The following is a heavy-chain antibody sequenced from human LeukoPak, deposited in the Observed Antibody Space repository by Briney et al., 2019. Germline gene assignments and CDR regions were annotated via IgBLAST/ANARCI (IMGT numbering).Heavy chain of an antibody. D-gene: IGHD3-22*01. CDR3: AKGVVDYYDSSGYYPSDL. CDR1: GFTFSSYT. V-gene: IGHV3-23*01. Sequence: PGGSLRLSCAASGFTFSSYTMNWVRQAPGKWLKWVSGISASGGTTYYADSVKGRFTISRDNSNNTLYLQMNSMRVEDTAVYFCAKGVVDYYDSSGYYPSDLWGQGTLVTVSS. J-gene: IGHJ5*02. CDR2: ISASGGTT.